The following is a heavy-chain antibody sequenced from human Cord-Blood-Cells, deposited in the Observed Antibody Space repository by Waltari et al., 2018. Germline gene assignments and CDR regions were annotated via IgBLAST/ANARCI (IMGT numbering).Heavy chain of an antibody. Sequence: EVQLVESGGGLVQPGGSLRLSCVASGFTFSSYWMHWVRQAPGKGLVWVSRINSDGSSTSYADSVKGRFTISRDNAKNTLYLQMNSLRAEDTAVYYCARGMEYSSSSSPFDYWGQGTLVTVSS. J-gene: IGHJ4*02. CDR2: INSDGSST. CDR3: ARGMEYSSSSSPFDY. D-gene: IGHD6-6*01. CDR1: GFTFSSYW. V-gene: IGHV3-74*01.